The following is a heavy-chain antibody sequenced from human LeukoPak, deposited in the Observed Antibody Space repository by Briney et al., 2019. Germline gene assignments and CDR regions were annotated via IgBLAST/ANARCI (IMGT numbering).Heavy chain of an antibody. CDR1: GFTFSDYY. CDR2: ISSSGSTI. Sequence: PGGSLRLSCAASGFTFSDYYMSWIRQAPGKGLEWVSYISSSGSTIYYADSVKGRFTMSRDNSKNTLYLQMGSLRPEDMAVYYCARGNSNYFHYYYMDVWGKGTTVTVSS. V-gene: IGHV3-11*04. J-gene: IGHJ6*03. CDR3: ARGNSNYFHYYYMDV. D-gene: IGHD4-11*01.